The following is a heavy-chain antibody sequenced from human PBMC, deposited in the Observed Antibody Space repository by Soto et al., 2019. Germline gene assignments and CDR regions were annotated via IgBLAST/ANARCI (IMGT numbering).Heavy chain of an antibody. Sequence: PGESLKISCQCSGYTFSNFWIGWVRQLPGQGLEWKGIIYPGDHETRYSPSFLGKVTISAETSINTAYLQWSSLEASDSAFYFCARSPRSSPYFDFWGQGALVTVSS. CDR1: GYTFSNFW. J-gene: IGHJ4*02. CDR3: ARSPRSSPYFDF. D-gene: IGHD6-13*01. V-gene: IGHV5-51*01. CDR2: IYPGDHET.